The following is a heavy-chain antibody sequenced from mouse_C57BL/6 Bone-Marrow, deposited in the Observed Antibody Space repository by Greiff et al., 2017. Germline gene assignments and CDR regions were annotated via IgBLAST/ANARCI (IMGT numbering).Heavy chain of an antibody. CDR1: GFTFSDYY. J-gene: IGHJ1*03. Sequence: EVKLVESEGGLVQPGSSMKLSCTASGFTFSDYYMAWVRQVPEKGLEWVANINYGGSSTYYLDSLKSRFIISRDNAKNILYLQMSSLKSEDTATYYCARDNYDYDWYFDVWGTGTTVTVSS. CDR2: INYGGSST. V-gene: IGHV5-16*01. D-gene: IGHD2-4*01. CDR3: ARDNYDYDWYFDV.